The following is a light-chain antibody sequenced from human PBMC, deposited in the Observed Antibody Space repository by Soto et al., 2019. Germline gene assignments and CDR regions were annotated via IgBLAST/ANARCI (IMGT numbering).Light chain of an antibody. CDR2: LNSDGRH. CDR1: SGHSSYA. CDR3: QTWASGTVV. Sequence: QLVLTQSPSASASLGASVKLTCTLSSGHSSYAIAWHQQQPEKGPRYLMKLNSDGRHSKGDGIPDRFSGSPSGAARYLTISSLQSEDEADYYCQTWASGTVVFGGGTKLTVL. J-gene: IGLJ2*01. V-gene: IGLV4-69*01.